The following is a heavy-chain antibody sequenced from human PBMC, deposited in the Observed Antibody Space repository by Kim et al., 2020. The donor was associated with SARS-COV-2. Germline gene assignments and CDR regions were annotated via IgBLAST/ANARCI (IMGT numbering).Heavy chain of an antibody. D-gene: IGHD1-7*01. CDR3: AKDRPGTILYYFDY. CDR1: GFTFSTYA. Sequence: GGSLRLSCAASGFTFSTYAMHWVRQAPGKGLEWVAVISYDGRNKYCADSVKGRFTISRDNSKNTLYLQMNSLRAEDTAVFYCAKDRPGTILYYFDYWGQGTLVTVSS. J-gene: IGHJ4*02. V-gene: IGHV3-30*18. CDR2: ISYDGRNK.